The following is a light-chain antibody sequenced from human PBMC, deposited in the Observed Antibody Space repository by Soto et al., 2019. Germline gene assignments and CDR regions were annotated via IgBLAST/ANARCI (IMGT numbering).Light chain of an antibody. Sequence: DIQMTQSPSFLSASVGDRVTVTCRPSQNISKFLNWYQEKPGKPPKILIYVTSNLENGVPSRFKGSGSGTDFALTIIGLQPEDFATYYCQQTYRRPGTFGQGTRV. CDR3: QQTYRRPGT. CDR2: VTS. CDR1: QNISKF. V-gene: IGKV1-39*01. J-gene: IGKJ1*01.